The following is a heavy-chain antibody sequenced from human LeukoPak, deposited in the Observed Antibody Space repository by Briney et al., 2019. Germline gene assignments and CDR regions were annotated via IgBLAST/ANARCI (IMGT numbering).Heavy chain of an antibody. V-gene: IGHV3-74*01. CDR2: IRGDGIVT. Sequence: GGSLRLSCVASEFTFSNYWIHWVRQAPGEGLVWVSRIRGDGIVTNYADSVEGRFTVSRDNAKNTVHLQMNSLRDDDTAVYYCARASPADFNLWGRGTLVTVSS. J-gene: IGHJ2*01. CDR3: ARASPADFNL. CDR1: EFTFSNYW.